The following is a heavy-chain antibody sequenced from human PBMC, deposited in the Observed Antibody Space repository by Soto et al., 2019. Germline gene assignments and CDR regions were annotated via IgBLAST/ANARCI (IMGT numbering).Heavy chain of an antibody. D-gene: IGHD3-22*01. CDR3: ARNHPYCSSGYYDH. CDR1: GYSLTCYW. CDR2: IDPSDSYT. J-gene: IGHJ5*02. Sequence: PGESLKIPRRGLGYSLTCYWNSWVRPMPGRGLEWMGRIDPSDSYTNYSPSFQGRVTISADKSVNTAYLQLSSLKASDTAVYYCARNHPYCSSGYYDHWGQGTLVTVSS. V-gene: IGHV5-10-1*01.